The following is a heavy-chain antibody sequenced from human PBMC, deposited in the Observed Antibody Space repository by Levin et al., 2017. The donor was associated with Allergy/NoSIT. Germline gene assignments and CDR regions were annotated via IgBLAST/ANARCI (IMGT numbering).Heavy chain of an antibody. D-gene: IGHD5-12*01. J-gene: IGHJ3*02. Sequence: AGGSLRLSCEVSGFTFRNFGIHWVRQAPGKGLEWMAVIWHDGSKKYYADSVEGRFTISRDDSKNTAYLQMNSLRAEDTAVYFCARDGGGNSGYDLAFDIWGQGTKVTVSS. CDR3: ARDGGGNSGYDLAFDI. V-gene: IGHV3-33*01. CDR1: GFTFRNFG. CDR2: IWHDGSKK.